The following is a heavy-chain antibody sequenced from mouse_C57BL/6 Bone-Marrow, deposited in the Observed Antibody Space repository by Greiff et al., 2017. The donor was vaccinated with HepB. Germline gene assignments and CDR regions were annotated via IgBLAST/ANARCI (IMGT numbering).Heavy chain of an antibody. Sequence: VQLQQSVAELVRPGASVKLSCTASGFNIKNTYMHWVKQRPEQGLEWIGRIDPANGNTKYAPKFQGKATITADTSSNTAYLQLSSLTSEDTAIYYCARFPLFYSGSRRYAMDYWGQGTSVTVSS. V-gene: IGHV14-3*01. D-gene: IGHD1-1*01. CDR2: IDPANGNT. CDR3: ARFPLFYSGSRRYAMDY. CDR1: GFNIKNTY. J-gene: IGHJ4*01.